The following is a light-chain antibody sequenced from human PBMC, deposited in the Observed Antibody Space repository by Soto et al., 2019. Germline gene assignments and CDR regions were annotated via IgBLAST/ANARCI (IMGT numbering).Light chain of an antibody. V-gene: IGKV1-5*01. CDR3: QQYNTDPFT. CDR1: QSISSY. CDR2: DAS. J-gene: IGKJ3*01. Sequence: DIQMTQSPSSLSATVGDRVTITCRASQSISSYLNWYQQKPGKAPKLLIYDASNLESGVPSRFSGSGSGTEFTLTISSLQPDDLGTFYCQQYNTDPFTFGPGTIVDIK.